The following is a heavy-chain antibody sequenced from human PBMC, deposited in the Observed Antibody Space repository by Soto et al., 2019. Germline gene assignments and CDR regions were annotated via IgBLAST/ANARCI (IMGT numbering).Heavy chain of an antibody. CDR2: ITSSSTTI. CDR1: GFTFSSYS. D-gene: IGHD6-13*01. CDR3: ARDNGLAGSFDP. J-gene: IGHJ5*02. Sequence: LRLSCAASGFTFSSYSMNWVRQAPGKGLEWISYITSSSTTIYYADSVKGRFTISRDNAKNSLYLQMNSLRDEDTAVYYCARDNGLAGSFDPWGQGTLVTVSS. V-gene: IGHV3-48*02.